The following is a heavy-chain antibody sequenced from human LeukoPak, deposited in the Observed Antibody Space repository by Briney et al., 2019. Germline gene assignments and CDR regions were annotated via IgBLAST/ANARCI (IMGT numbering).Heavy chain of an antibody. D-gene: IGHD3-3*01. CDR3: AKDHRPGSGPHKAGFDS. CDR1: GFLFSSYT. Sequence: PGGSLRLSCAASGFLFSSYTMSWVRQAPGKGLEWVSAISGSGGAPFYADSVRGRFTISRDNSKNTLYLQMNSLRAGDTAVYYCAKDHRPGSGPHKAGFDSWGQGTLVTVS. V-gene: IGHV3-23*01. J-gene: IGHJ4*02. CDR2: ISGSGGAP.